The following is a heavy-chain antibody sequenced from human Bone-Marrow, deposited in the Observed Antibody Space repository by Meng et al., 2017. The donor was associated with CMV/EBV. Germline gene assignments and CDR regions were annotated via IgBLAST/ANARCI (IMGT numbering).Heavy chain of an antibody. CDR1: GFTFSTYS. CDR3: ARRLAARQGY. V-gene: IGHV3-21*01. J-gene: IGHJ4*02. CDR2: ISSSSNYI. D-gene: IGHD6-6*01. Sequence: GESLKISCVASGFTFSTYSMNWVRQAPGKGLEWVSSISSSSNYIYYADSVKGRFTISRDDAKNSLYLQMNSLRAEDTAVYYCARRLAARQGYWGQGTLVTVSS.